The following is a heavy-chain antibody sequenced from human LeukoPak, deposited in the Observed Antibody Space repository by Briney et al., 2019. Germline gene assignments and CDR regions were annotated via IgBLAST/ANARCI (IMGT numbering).Heavy chain of an antibody. Sequence: GFLRLSCAASGFTFSNNWMTWVRQAPGKGLEWVASVKKDASEMYYVDSVKGRFTISRDNAKNSLYLQMSSLGVEDTAVYYCARGPPYGSRSDFFDYWGQGTLVTVSA. CDR3: ARGPPYGSRSDFFDY. J-gene: IGHJ4*02. D-gene: IGHD3-10*01. CDR2: VKKDASEM. CDR1: GFTFSNNW. V-gene: IGHV3-7*01.